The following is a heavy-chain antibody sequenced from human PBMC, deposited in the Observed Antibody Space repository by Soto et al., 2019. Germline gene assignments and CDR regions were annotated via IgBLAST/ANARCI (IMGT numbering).Heavy chain of an antibody. V-gene: IGHV1-46*01. CDR2: INPSGGST. D-gene: IGHD3-3*01. CDR1: GYTFTSYY. Sequence: ASVKVSCKASGYTFTSYYMHWVRQAPGQGLEWMGIINPSGGSTSYAQKFQGRVTMTRDTSTSTVYMELSSLRSEDTAVYYCARDSPDYDFWSGYYTRTGTYGMDVWGQGTTVTVSS. CDR3: ARDSPDYDFWSGYYTRTGTYGMDV. J-gene: IGHJ6*02.